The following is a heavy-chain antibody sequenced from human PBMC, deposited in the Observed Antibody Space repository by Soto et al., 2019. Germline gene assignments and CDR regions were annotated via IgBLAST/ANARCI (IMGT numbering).Heavy chain of an antibody. CDR2: ISSRGGTT. V-gene: IGHV3-48*04. Sequence: PGGSLRLSCAASGINFNGYWMSWVRRAPGKGLEWISHISSRGGTTYYADSVKGRFTISRDNANHSLFLQMNSLTVADTAVYYCARWEVVTGLDYWGQGTLVTVSS. D-gene: IGHD3-22*01. CDR1: GINFNGYW. CDR3: ARWEVVTGLDY. J-gene: IGHJ4*02.